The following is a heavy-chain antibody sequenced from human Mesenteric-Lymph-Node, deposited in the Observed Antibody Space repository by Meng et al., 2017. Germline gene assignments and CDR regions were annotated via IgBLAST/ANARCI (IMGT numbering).Heavy chain of an antibody. D-gene: IGHD3-22*01. Sequence: ASVKVSCKASGYTFTSYGISWVRQAPGQGLEWMGWMDSNTGNTGCAQKFQGRVTFTRNTSISTAYIELSSLRFEDTAVYYCASSDPYYDSSGYYPSYFQHWGQGTLVTVSS. J-gene: IGHJ1*01. CDR3: ASSDPYYDSSGYYPSYFQH. CDR2: MDSNTGNT. V-gene: IGHV1-8*03. CDR1: GYTFTSYG.